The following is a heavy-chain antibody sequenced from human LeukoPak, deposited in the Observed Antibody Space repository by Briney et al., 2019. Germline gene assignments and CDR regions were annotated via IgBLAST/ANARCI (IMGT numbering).Heavy chain of an antibody. CDR1: GFTFDDYA. CDR2: ISGDGGST. Sequence: GGSLKLSCEAPGFTFDDYAWHWARKAQGKVWDWFSLISGDGGSTYYADSVKGRFTISRDNSKNSLYLQMNSLRTEDTALYYCAKDIGGYDSSGYYPDYWGQGTLVTVSS. J-gene: IGHJ4*02. CDR3: AKDIGGYDSSGYYPDY. V-gene: IGHV3-43*02. D-gene: IGHD3-22*01.